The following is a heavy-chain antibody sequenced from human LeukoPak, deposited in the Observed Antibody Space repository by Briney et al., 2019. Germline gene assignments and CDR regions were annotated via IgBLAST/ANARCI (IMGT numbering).Heavy chain of an antibody. J-gene: IGHJ4*02. Sequence: ASVKVSCKASGYTFTGYYMHWVRQAPGQGLEWMGWTNPNSGETNYAQRFQGRVTMTRDTSISTAYMELSRLRSDDTAVYYCARGVTAAGTEDYWGQGTLVTVSS. CDR3: ARGVTAAGTEDY. V-gene: IGHV1-2*02. CDR1: GYTFTGYY. D-gene: IGHD6-13*01. CDR2: TNPNSGET.